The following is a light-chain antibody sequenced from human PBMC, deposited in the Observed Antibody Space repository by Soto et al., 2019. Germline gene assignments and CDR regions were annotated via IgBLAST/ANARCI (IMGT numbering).Light chain of an antibody. CDR2: KAS. Sequence: DIQMTQSPSTLSASVGDRVTITCRASQSISNWLAWYQLKPGKPPKLLIYKASSLESGVPSRFSGSGSGTEFTLTISGLQPDDFAAYYCQQYNTYPLTFGGGTKVEIK. CDR3: QQYNTYPLT. V-gene: IGKV1-5*03. CDR1: QSISNW. J-gene: IGKJ4*01.